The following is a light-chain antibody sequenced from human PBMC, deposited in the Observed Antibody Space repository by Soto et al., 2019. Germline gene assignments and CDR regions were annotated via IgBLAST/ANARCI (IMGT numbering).Light chain of an antibody. CDR3: QQYNNWPPT. J-gene: IGKJ1*01. CDR2: AAS. V-gene: IGKV3-15*01. CDR1: QSVSTN. Sequence: EIVMTQSPGTLSVSTGERATLSCRASQSVSTNLAWYQQRPGQAPRLLIYAASTWATGIPARFSGSGSGTEFTLTISSLQSEDFAIYYCQQYNNWPPTLGQGTKVDIK.